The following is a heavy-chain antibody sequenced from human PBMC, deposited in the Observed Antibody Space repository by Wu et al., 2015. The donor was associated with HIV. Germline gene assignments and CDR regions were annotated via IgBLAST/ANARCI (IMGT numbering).Heavy chain of an antibody. J-gene: IGHJ4*02. CDR1: GYTFTSYG. Sequence: QVQLVQSGAEVKKPGASVKASGYTFTSYGISWVRQAPGQGLEWMGWISAYNGNTNYAQKLQGRVTMTTDTSTSTAYMELRSLRSDDMAVYYCARVRDDYGCYYFDYWGQGTLVTVSS. D-gene: IGHD4-17*01. CDR2: ISAYNGNT. CDR3: ARVRDDYGCYYFDY. V-gene: IGHV1-18*03.